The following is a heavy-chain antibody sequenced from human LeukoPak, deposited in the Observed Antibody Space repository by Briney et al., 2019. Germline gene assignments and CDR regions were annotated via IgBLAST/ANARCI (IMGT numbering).Heavy chain of an antibody. Sequence: GGSLRLSCAASGFTFSSYWMSLVRQAPGKGLEWVANIKQDGSEKYSVDSVKGRFTISRDNAKNSLYLQMNSLRAEDTAVYYCARDRGSNYGGAFDYWGQGTLVTVSS. CDR3: ARDRGSNYGGAFDY. CDR2: IKQDGSEK. CDR1: GFTFSSYW. D-gene: IGHD4-11*01. J-gene: IGHJ4*02. V-gene: IGHV3-7*01.